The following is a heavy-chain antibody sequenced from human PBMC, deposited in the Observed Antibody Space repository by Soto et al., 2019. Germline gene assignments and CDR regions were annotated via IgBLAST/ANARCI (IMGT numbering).Heavy chain of an antibody. Sequence: QVQLVESGGGVVQPGRSLRLSCAASGFTFSSYAMHWVRQAPGKGLEWVAVISYDGSNKYYADSVKGRFTISRDNSKNTLYLQRNSLRAEDTSVYYCARGGQPFYYYYGMDVWGQGTTVTVSS. CDR3: ARGGQPFYYYYGMDV. V-gene: IGHV3-30-3*01. CDR2: ISYDGSNK. D-gene: IGHD3-16*01. CDR1: GFTFSSYA. J-gene: IGHJ6*02.